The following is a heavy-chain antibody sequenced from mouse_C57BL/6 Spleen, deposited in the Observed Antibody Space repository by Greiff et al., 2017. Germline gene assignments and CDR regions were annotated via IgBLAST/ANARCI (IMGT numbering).Heavy chain of an antibody. D-gene: IGHD1-3*01. V-gene: IGHV1-69*01. J-gene: IGHJ4*01. CDR2: IDPSDSYT. CDR3: ARRDNHAMDS. Sequence: QVQLQPGAELVMPGASVKLSCKASGYTFTSYWMHWVKQRPGQGLEWIGEIDPSDSYTNYNQKFKGKSTLTVDKSSSTAYMQLSSLTSEDSAVYYCARRDNHAMDSWGQGTSVTVSS. CDR1: GYTFTSYW.